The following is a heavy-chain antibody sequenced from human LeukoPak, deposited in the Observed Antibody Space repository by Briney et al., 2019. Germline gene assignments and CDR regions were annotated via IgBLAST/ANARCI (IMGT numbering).Heavy chain of an antibody. J-gene: IGHJ5*02. CDR3: ARAGSGKQWLT. Sequence: SETLSLTCAVYGGSFSGYYWSWIRQPPGKGLEWIGEINHSGSTNYNPSLKSRVTISVDTSKNQFSLKLSSVTAADTAVYYCARAGSGKQWLTWGQGTLVTVSS. V-gene: IGHV4-34*01. CDR1: GGSFSGYY. D-gene: IGHD6-19*01. CDR2: INHSGST.